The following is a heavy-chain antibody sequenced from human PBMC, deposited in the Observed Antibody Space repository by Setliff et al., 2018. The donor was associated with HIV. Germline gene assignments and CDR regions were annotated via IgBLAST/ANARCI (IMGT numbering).Heavy chain of an antibody. Sequence: PGGSLRLSCAASGFSFSSSAMHWVRQTPGKGLEWVAIIFHDGSNKYYADSVKGRFTISRDNSKNTLYLQMNSLGAEDTAVYYCAKTSNTGYLFCSDYWGQGTLVTVSS. CDR3: AKTSNTGYLFCSDY. J-gene: IGHJ4*02. D-gene: IGHD3-9*01. V-gene: IGHV3-33*06. CDR1: GFSFSSSA. CDR2: IFHDGSNK.